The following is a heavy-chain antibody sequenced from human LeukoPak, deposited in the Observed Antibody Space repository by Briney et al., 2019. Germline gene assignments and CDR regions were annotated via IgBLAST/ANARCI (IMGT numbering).Heavy chain of an antibody. D-gene: IGHD3-22*01. Sequence: SGPTLVNPTPARTLTCSFSGFSLSTSGGGVGWIRQPPEKALEWLALSYWDDDKRYIPSRKSRLTITTHTSKNQVVLTMTNMDPVDTATYYCAHRGHYYDSSGSLDYWGQGTLVTVSS. CDR2: SYWDDDK. J-gene: IGHJ4*02. CDR3: AHRGHYYDSSGSLDY. CDR1: GFSLSTSGGG. V-gene: IGHV2-5*02.